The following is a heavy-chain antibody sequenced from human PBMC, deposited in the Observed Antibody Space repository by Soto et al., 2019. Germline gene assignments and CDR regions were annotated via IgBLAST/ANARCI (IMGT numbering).Heavy chain of an antibody. CDR1: GGSISSGGYS. CDR2: IYHSGST. Sequence: QLQLQESGSGLVKPSQTLSLTCAVSGGSISSGGYSWSWIRQPPGKGLGWSGYIYHSGSTYYNPSLKSRVTLSLDRSMHQFSLKLSSVTAADTAVYYCARVWRGSNGFAPWGQGTLVTVSS. CDR3: ARVWRGSNGFAP. V-gene: IGHV4-30-2*01. D-gene: IGHD2-8*01. J-gene: IGHJ5*02.